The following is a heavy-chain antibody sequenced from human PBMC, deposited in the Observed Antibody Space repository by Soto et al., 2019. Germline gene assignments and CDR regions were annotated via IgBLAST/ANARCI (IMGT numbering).Heavy chain of an antibody. V-gene: IGHV1-24*01. CDR3: ATVXPDYYDSSGYPGSYFDY. Sequence: ASVKVSCKVSGYTLTELSMHWVRQAPGEGLEWMGGFDPEDGETIYAQKFQGRVTMTEDTSTDTAYMELSSLRSEDTAVYYCATVXPDYYDSSGYPGSYFDYWGQGTLVTVSS. D-gene: IGHD3-22*01. CDR2: FDPEDGET. J-gene: IGHJ4*02. CDR1: GYTLTELS.